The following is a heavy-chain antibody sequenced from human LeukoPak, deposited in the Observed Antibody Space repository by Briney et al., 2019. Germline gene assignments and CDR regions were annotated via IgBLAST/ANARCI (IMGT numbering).Heavy chain of an antibody. CDR3: ARVEHIVVVPAAIQGGAFDI. CDR2: ISSSSSYI. D-gene: IGHD2-2*02. Sequence: PGGSLRLSCAASGFTFSSYSMNWVRQAPGEGLEWVSSISSSSSYIYYADSVKGRFTISRDSAKNSLYLQMNSLRAEDTAVYYCARVEHIVVVPAAIQGGAFDIWGQGTMVTVSS. V-gene: IGHV3-21*01. J-gene: IGHJ3*02. CDR1: GFTFSSYS.